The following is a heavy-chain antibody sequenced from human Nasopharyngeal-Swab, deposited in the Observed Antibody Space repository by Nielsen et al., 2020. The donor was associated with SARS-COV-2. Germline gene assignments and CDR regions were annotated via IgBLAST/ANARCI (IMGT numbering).Heavy chain of an antibody. CDR2: INHSGST. J-gene: IGHJ6*03. Sequence: SETLSLTCAVYGGPFSGYYWSWIRQPPGKGLEWIGEINHSGSTNYNPSLKSRVTISVDTSKNQFSLKLSSVTAADTAVYYCARGLLYSSSSPPYYYYYMDVWGKGTTVTVSS. V-gene: IGHV4-34*01. CDR3: ARGLLYSSSSPPYYYYYMDV. CDR1: GGPFSGYY. D-gene: IGHD6-13*01.